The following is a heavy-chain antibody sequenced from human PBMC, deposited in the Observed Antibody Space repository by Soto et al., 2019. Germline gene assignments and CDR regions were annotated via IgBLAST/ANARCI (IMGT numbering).Heavy chain of an antibody. J-gene: IGHJ5*02. CDR1: RGSVSSGSYY. D-gene: IGHD1-1*01. Sequence: SETLSLTCTVSRGSVSSGSYYWNWIRQPPGKGLEWIGYIFYNGSTNYNPSLKNQVTISVDTSKNQFSLKLICVAAADMSLYYCAREGRRRYYWFDPWGQGTLVTVSS. V-gene: IGHV4-61*01. CDR2: IFYNGST. CDR3: AREGRRRYYWFDP.